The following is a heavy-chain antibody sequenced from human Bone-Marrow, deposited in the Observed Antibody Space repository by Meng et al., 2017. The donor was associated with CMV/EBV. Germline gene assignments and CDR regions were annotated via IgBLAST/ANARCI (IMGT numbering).Heavy chain of an antibody. D-gene: IGHD3-10*01. CDR3: ARDQLRGNTMVRGVIPWFDP. CDR1: GFTFSSYG. Sequence: GGSLRLSCAASGFTFSSYGMHWVRQAPGKGLEWVANIKQDGSEKYYVDSVKGRFTISRDNAKNSLYLQMNSLRAEDTAVYYCARDQLRGNTMVRGVIPWFDPWGQGTLVTVSS. J-gene: IGHJ5*02. CDR2: IKQDGSEK. V-gene: IGHV3-7*01.